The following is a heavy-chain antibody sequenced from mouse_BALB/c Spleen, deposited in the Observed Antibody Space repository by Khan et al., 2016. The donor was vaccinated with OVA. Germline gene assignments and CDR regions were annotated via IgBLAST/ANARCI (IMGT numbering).Heavy chain of an antibody. D-gene: IGHD1-1*01. CDR3: VRLAYYYDSEGFAY. CDR1: GFTFSTYG. Sequence: EVQLVESGGDLVKPGGSLKLSCAASGFTFSTYGMSWVRQTPDKRLEWVATVSTGGGYTNYPHSVKGRFTISRDNAKNTLYLQMSSLKSEDTAMFYCVRLAYYYDSEGFAYWGQGTLVTVSA. V-gene: IGHV5-6*01. CDR2: VSTGGGYT. J-gene: IGHJ3*01.